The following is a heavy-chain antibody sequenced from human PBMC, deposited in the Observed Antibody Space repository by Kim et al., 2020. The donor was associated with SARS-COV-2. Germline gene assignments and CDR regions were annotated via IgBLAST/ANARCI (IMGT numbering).Heavy chain of an antibody. Sequence: KYYAVAVRGRFTISRENSKNTLYLQMNSRRAEDTAVYYCARDGGTATWDYWGQGTLVTVSS. CDR3: ARDGGTATWDY. J-gene: IGHJ4*02. V-gene: IGHV3-33*01. D-gene: IGHD5-18*01. CDR2: K.